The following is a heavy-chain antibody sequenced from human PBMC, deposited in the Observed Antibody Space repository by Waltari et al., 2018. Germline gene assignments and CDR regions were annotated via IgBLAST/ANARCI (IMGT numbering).Heavy chain of an antibody. CDR1: GGTXSTYA. Sequence: QVQLVQSGAEVKKXGSSVKVSCXASGGTXSTYAISWVRXAPGQGLEWMGGIIPIFGTTNYPQKXQGRVTITADESXTTXYMGLXSXRSEDTAVXXCARXPYCSSTSCRXGHWFDPXGQGTLVTVXS. CDR2: IIPIFGTT. V-gene: IGHV1-69*01. J-gene: IGHJ5*02. D-gene: IGHD2-2*01. CDR3: ARXPYCSSTSCRXGHWFDP.